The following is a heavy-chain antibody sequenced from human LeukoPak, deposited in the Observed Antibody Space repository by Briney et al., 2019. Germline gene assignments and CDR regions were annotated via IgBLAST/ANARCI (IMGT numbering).Heavy chain of an antibody. CDR2: ISGSGAGT. CDR1: GFTFSSYG. V-gene: IGHV3-23*01. CDR3: AKDWGTVALDY. J-gene: IGHJ4*02. D-gene: IGHD3-16*01. Sequence: GGSLRLSRAVSGFTFSSYGMNWVRQAPGKGLEWVSTISGSGAGTYYADSVKGRFTISRDNSKNTLYLQMISLRVEDTAVYYCAKDWGTVALDYWGQGTLVTVSS.